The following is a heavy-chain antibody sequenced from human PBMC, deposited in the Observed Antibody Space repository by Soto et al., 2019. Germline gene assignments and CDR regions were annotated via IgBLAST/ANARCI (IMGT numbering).Heavy chain of an antibody. D-gene: IGHD3-22*01. CDR2: ISWNSGSI. CDR1: EFTFDDYA. J-gene: IGHJ4*02. CDR3: ARTMAYDSSGYYY. Sequence: GGSLRLSCAASEFTFDDYAMHWVRQAPGKGLEWVSGISWNSGSIGYADSVKGRFTISRDNAKNSLYLQMNSLRAEDTALYYCARTMAYDSSGYYYWGQGTLVTVSS. V-gene: IGHV3-9*01.